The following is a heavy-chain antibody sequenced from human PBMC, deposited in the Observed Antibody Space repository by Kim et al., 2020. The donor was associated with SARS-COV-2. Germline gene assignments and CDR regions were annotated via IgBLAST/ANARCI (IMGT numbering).Heavy chain of an antibody. V-gene: IGHV4-4*02. CDR3: ARAGEGVFDP. CDR1: GGSISSSNW. Sequence: SETLSLTCAVSGGSISSSNWWSWVRQPPGKGLEWIGEIYHSGSTNYNPSLKSRGTISVDKSKNQFSLKLSSVTAADTAVYYCARAGEGVFDPWGQGTLVTVSS. CDR2: IYHSGST. D-gene: IGHD1-26*01. J-gene: IGHJ5*02.